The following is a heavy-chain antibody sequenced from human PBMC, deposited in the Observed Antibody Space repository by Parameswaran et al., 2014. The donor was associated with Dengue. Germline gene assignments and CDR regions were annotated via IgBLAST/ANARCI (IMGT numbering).Heavy chain of an antibody. J-gene: IGHJ2*01. V-gene: IGHV1-2*02. CDR2: INPNSGGT. Sequence: WVRQAPGQGLEWMGWINPNSGGTNYAQKFQGRVTMTRDTSISTAYMELSRLRSDDTAVYYCARDRGPYWYFDLWGRGTLVTVSS. CDR3: ARDRGPYWYFDL.